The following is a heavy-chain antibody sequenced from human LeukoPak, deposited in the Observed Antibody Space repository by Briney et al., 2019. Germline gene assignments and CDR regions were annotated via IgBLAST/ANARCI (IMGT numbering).Heavy chain of an antibody. CDR2: ITSSSSYI. D-gene: IGHD3-22*01. Sequence: GGSLRLSCAASGFTFSTYNMNWVRQAPGKGLEWVSSITSSSSYIYYADSVKGRFTISRDNAKNSLYLQMNSLRAEDTAVYYCARDVRGPTGFDSSGRDTFDSWGQGTLVAV. J-gene: IGHJ4*02. V-gene: IGHV3-21*01. CDR1: GFTFSTYN. CDR3: ARDVRGPTGFDSSGRDTFDS.